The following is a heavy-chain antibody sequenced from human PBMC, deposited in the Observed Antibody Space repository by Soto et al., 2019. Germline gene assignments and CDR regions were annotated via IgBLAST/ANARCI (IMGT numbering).Heavy chain of an antibody. V-gene: IGHV3-74*02. J-gene: IGHJ4*02. CDR2: INSDGSYA. Sequence: VQLVESGGGLVKPGGSLRLSCAASGFTFSDYWMHWVRQAPGKGLVWVSRINSDGSYASSADSVKGRLTISRDNAKNTLYLQLNSLRAEDTAVYYCARGGAYGDYRSDYWGQGTLVTVSS. CDR1: GFTFSDYW. CDR3: ARGGAYGDYRSDY. D-gene: IGHD4-17*01.